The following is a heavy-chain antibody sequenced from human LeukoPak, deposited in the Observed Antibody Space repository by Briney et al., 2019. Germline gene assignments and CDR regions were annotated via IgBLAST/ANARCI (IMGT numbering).Heavy chain of an antibody. CDR3: ARDHEGGNYGGNSNWFDP. V-gene: IGHV4-61*02. CDR2: VYISGFT. CDR1: GGSISSGDYY. D-gene: IGHD4-23*01. Sequence: PSQTLSLTCTVSGGSISSGDYYWSWIRQPAGKGLEWIGRVYISGFTNYNPSLKSRVTISVDTSRNQFSLKLSSVTAADTAVHYCARDHEGGNYGGNSNWFDPWGQGTLVTVSS. J-gene: IGHJ5*02.